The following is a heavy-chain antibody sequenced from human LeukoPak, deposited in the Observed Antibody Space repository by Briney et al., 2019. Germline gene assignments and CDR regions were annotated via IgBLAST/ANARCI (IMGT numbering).Heavy chain of an antibody. CDR3: ARENLSGYFDY. J-gene: IGHJ4*02. CDR1: GGSISSYY. V-gene: IGHV4-59*01. Sequence: SETLSLTCTVSGGSISSYYWSWIRQPPGKGMEWIGYIYYSGSTNYNPSLKSRVTISVDTSKNQFSLKLSSVTAADTAVYYCARENLSGYFDYWGQGTLVTVSS. CDR2: IYYSGST. D-gene: IGHD6-25*01.